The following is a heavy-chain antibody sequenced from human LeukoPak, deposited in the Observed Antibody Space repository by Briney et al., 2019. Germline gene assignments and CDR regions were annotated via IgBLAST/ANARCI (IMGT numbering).Heavy chain of an antibody. D-gene: IGHD1-1*01. CDR1: GFTDIHNY. CDR3: STSTSWGV. Sequence: TGGSLRLSCAASGFTDIHNYMTWVRQAPGKGLEWVSDIYTGGTTHYADSVKGRFTISRDNSKNALYLQMNSLRVDDTAVYYCSTSTSWGVWGKGTTVTVSS. CDR2: IYTGGTT. V-gene: IGHV3-53*01. J-gene: IGHJ6*04.